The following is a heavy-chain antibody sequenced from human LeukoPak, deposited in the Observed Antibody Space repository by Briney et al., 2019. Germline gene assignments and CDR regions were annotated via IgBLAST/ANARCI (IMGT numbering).Heavy chain of an antibody. D-gene: IGHD6-19*01. CDR1: GFTFSSYA. Sequence: GGSLRLSCAASGFTFSSYAMSWVRQAPGKGLEWVSAISGSGGSTYYADSVKGRFTISRDNSKNTLYLQMNSLRAEDTAVYYCARPYSSGWNRYNWFDPWGQGTLVTVSS. CDR2: ISGSGGST. V-gene: IGHV3-23*01. J-gene: IGHJ5*02. CDR3: ARPYSSGWNRYNWFDP.